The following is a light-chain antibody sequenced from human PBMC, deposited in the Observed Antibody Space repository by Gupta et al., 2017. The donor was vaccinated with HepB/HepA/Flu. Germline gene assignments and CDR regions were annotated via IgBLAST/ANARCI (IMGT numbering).Light chain of an antibody. V-gene: IGKV3-15*01. CDR1: QSVLKN. Sequence: EIIMTQSPATLSVSPGERVTLSCRASQSVLKNLAWYQQKPGQPPRLLIFGASTRATVSPASFSGSGSGTEFTLTISRRQSEDFAVYCCHHENNCPGSFGQGTKVAI. CDR3: HHENNCPGS. CDR2: GAS. J-gene: IGKJ1*01.